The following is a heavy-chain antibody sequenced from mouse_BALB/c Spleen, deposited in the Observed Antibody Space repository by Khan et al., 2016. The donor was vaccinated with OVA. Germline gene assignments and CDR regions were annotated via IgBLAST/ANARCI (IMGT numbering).Heavy chain of an antibody. D-gene: IGHD1-1*02. CDR3: TRSGWAAFAY. CDR2: INPNNGVT. CDR1: GYTFTSYY. Sequence: VQLQQSGAELVKPGASVKLSCKASGYTFTSYYMYWVKQRPGQGLEWIGGINPNNGVTDFNEKLKSKATLTVDKSSSTAYMQLSSLTSEDSAVYYCTRSGWAAFAYWGQGTLVTVAA. J-gene: IGHJ3*01. V-gene: IGHV1S81*02.